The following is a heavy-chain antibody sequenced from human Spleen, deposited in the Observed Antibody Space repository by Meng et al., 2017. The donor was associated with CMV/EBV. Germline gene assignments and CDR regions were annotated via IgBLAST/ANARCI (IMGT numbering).Heavy chain of an antibody. CDR3: ARSRWFGEYSTLAFDY. D-gene: IGHD3-10*01. CDR1: GFTFSSRA. CDR2: IYRGGGTT. J-gene: IGHJ4*02. V-gene: IGHV3-23*03. Sequence: GESLKISCAASGFTFSSRAMSWVRQAPGKGLEWVSVIYRGGGTTFYVDSVKGRFTISRDDSRNTLFLEMNSLRAEDTAVYYCARSRWFGEYSTLAFDYWGQGTLVTVSS.